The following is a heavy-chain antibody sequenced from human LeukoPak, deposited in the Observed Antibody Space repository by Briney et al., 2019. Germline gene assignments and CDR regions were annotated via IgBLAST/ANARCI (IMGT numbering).Heavy chain of an antibody. J-gene: IGHJ6*03. V-gene: IGHV3-30-3*01. Sequence: GRSLRLSCAASGFTFSSYAMHWVRQAPGKGLEWVAVISYDGSNKYYADSVKGRFTISRDNSKNTLYLQMNSLRAEDTAVYYCARGIVVVPAGDYMDVWGKGTTVTVSS. CDR3: ARGIVVVPAGDYMDV. CDR1: GFTFSSYA. CDR2: ISYDGSNK. D-gene: IGHD2-2*01.